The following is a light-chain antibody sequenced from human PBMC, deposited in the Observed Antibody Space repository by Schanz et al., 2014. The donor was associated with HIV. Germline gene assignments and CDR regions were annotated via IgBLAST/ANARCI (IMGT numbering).Light chain of an antibody. J-gene: IGKJ1*01. CDR1: QGISSS. V-gene: IGKV1-9*01. CDR3: QQANSFPPWA. Sequence: IQLTQSPSSLSASVGDRVTITCRASQGISSSLAWYQQKPGKAPKLLIYGASSLQSGVPSRFSGSGSGTDFTLTISSLQPEDFATYYCQQANSFPPWAFGQGTKVEIK. CDR2: GAS.